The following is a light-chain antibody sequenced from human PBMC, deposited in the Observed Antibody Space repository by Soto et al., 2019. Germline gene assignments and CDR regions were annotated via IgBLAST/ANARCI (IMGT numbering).Light chain of an antibody. CDR3: QQYDSALRT. Sequence: ELVLTQSPGTISLSAGDGVTRXXRPSQSVSRSYVDWDQQKPGKAPRXXIDGASSRATGSPDRFSGSGAGTDSTLTISRLEPEDFAVYYCQQYDSALRTFGQGTKVDIK. CDR1: QSVSRSY. CDR2: GAS. V-gene: IGKV3-20*01. J-gene: IGKJ1*01.